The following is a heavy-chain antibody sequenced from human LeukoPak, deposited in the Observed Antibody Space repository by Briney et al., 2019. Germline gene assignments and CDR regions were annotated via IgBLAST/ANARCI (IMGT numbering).Heavy chain of an antibody. CDR3: ERDYGA. CDR1: GFTFSRYW. V-gene: IGHV3-74*03. Sequence: GGSLRLSCEAAGFTFSRYWMHWVRQAPGKGLMWVSRINSDGSATTYADFVKGRFTISRDNAKNTVYLQMNSLRVDDTAIYYCERDYGAWGQGTLVTVSP. CDR2: INSDGSAT. J-gene: IGHJ5*02. D-gene: IGHD4/OR15-4a*01.